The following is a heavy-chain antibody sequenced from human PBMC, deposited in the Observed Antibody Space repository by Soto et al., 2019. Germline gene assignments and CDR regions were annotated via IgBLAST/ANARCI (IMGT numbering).Heavy chain of an antibody. CDR1: GLTVSSNY. D-gene: IGHD5-18*01. CDR2: IYSGGST. V-gene: IGHV3-66*01. Sequence: GGSLRLSCEVSGLTVSSNYMSWVRQAPGKGLEWVSVIYSGGSTYYADSVKGRFTISRDNSKNTLFLQMNSLRAEDTAVYYCARGQAQLWPFDYWGQGTLVTVSS. CDR3: ARGQAQLWPFDY. J-gene: IGHJ4*02.